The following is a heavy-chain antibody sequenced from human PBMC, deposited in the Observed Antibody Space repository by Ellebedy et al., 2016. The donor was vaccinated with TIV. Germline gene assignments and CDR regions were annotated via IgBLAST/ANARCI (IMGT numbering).Heavy chain of an antibody. Sequence: SETLSLTCTVSGGSISDSSYYWTWIRQPPGEGLEWIGEINQRGNTNYNPSLKNRVTISVATSRNQFSLQLSFVTAADTAVYYCASIGYYSDLSSGFYSNEGFDYWGHGTLVTVSS. CDR1: GGSISDSSYY. J-gene: IGHJ4*01. V-gene: IGHV4-39*07. CDR3: ASIGYYSDLSSGFYSNEGFDY. D-gene: IGHD3-22*01. CDR2: INQRGNT.